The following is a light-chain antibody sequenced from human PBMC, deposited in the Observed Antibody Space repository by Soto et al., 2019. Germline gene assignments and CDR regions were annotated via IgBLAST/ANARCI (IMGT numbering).Light chain of an antibody. CDR2: TTS. Sequence: DIQRTQSPSSLSASVGDRVTITCRASQSISTYLNWYQQKPGKAPNLLIYTTSNLQPGVPSRFSGSGSGTDFTLAISSLQPEDFATYYCQQSFASPRTFGQGTKVDIK. V-gene: IGKV1-39*01. J-gene: IGKJ1*01. CDR1: QSISTY. CDR3: QQSFASPRT.